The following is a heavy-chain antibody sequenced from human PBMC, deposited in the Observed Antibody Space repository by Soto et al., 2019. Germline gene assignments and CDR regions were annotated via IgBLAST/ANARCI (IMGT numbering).Heavy chain of an antibody. CDR3: ARMRASSAYFDY. V-gene: IGHV3-21*01. Sequence: EVQLMESGGGLVKPGGSLRLSCAASGFTFSSYSMNWVRQAPGKGLEWVSSISSSSSYIYYADSVKGRFTISRDNAKNSLYLQMNSLRAEDTAVYYCARMRASSAYFDYWGQGTLVTVSS. CDR1: GFTFSSYS. CDR2: ISSSSSYI. D-gene: IGHD6-19*01. J-gene: IGHJ4*02.